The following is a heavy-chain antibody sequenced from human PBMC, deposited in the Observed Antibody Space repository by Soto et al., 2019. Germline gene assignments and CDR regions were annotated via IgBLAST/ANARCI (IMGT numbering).Heavy chain of an antibody. Sequence: QVQLVQSGAEVKKPGASVKVSCKASGYTFTAHYIHWVRQAPGQGLEWLGWINPNTGGTNYAQKFQGRVTMTRDTSISTAYVELSRLRSDDTAIYYCARSRLTATRDNYYYGMDVWGQGTTVTVSS. CDR3: ARSRLTATRDNYYYGMDV. J-gene: IGHJ6*02. CDR1: GYTFTAHY. CDR2: INPNTGGT. V-gene: IGHV1-2*02. D-gene: IGHD1-7*01.